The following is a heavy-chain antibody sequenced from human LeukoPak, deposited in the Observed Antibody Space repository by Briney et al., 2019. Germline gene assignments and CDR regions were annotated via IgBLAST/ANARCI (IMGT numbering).Heavy chain of an antibody. V-gene: IGHV4-34*01. Sequence: PSETLSLTCTVSGGSISSYYWSWIRQPPGKGLEWIGEINHSGSTNYNPSLKSRVTISVDTSKNQFSLKLSSVTAADTAVYYCARGPPLYCSSTSCYTGSGHFKYDIWGQGTMVTVSS. D-gene: IGHD2-2*02. J-gene: IGHJ3*02. CDR1: GGSISSYY. CDR3: ARGPPLYCSSTSCYTGSGHFKYDI. CDR2: INHSGST.